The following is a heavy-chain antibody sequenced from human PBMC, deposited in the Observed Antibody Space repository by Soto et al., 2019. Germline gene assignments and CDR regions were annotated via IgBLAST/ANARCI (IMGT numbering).Heavy chain of an antibody. V-gene: IGHV1-69*01. Sequence: QVQLVQSGAEVKKPGSSVRVSCKASGGTFSSYAISWVRQAPGQGLEWMGGIIPIFGTANYAQKFQGRVTITADESTSTAYIELSRLRAEDTAVYYCATTFGGVIEGSWFDLWGQGTLVTVSS. CDR2: IIPIFGTA. CDR3: ATTFGGVIEGSWFDL. CDR1: GGTFSSYA. D-gene: IGHD3-16*01. J-gene: IGHJ5*02.